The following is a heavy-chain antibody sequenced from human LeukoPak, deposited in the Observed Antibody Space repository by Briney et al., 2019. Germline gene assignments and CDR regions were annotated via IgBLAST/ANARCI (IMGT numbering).Heavy chain of an antibody. D-gene: IGHD3-10*02. CDR1: GFTFSTYD. CDR2: ISGSGGTT. V-gene: IGHV3-23*01. J-gene: IGHJ4*02. CDR3: VKRRETVRGAFDH. Sequence: GGSLRLSCAASGFTFSTYDMMWVRQTPDSGLEWVSIISGSGGTTYYADSVKGRFTISRDNSKNTLYLEMNSLRADDTAVYYCVKRRETVRGAFDHWGQGTLVTVSS.